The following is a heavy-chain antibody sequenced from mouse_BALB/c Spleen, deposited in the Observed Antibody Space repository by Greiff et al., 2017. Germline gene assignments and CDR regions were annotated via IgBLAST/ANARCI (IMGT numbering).Heavy chain of an antibody. CDR3: ARWGGSSLYYYAMDY. CDR2: ISYSGST. V-gene: IGHV3-8*02. D-gene: IGHD1-1*01. J-gene: IGHJ4*01. Sequence: EVHLVESGPSLVKPSQTLSLTCSVTGDSITSGYWNWIRKFPGNKLEYMGYISYSGSTYYNPSLKSRISITRDTSKNQYYLQLNSVTTEDTATYYCARWGGSSLYYYAMDYWGQGTSVTVSS. CDR1: GDSITSGY.